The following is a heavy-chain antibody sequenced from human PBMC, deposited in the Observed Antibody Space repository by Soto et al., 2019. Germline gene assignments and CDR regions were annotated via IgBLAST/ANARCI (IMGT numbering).Heavy chain of an antibody. Sequence: RSETLSLTCTVSGGSISSGDYYWSWILQPPRKGLEWIGYIYYSGSTYYSPSLKSRVTISVDTSKNQLSLKLSSVTAADTAVYYCASATYLSGWNQRYNWFDPWGQGTLVTVSS. J-gene: IGHJ5*02. CDR2: IYYSGST. CDR1: GGSISSGDYY. CDR3: ASATYLSGWNQRYNWFDP. D-gene: IGHD1-1*01. V-gene: IGHV4-30-4*01.